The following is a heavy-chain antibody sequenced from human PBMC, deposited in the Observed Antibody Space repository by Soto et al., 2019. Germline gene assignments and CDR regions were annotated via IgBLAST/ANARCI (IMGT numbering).Heavy chain of an antibody. D-gene: IGHD4-17*01. J-gene: IGHJ4*02. CDR1: GGSVSTDNYY. Sequence: QVQLQESGPGLVKPAETLSLTCTVSGGSVSTDNYYWSWIRQPPGKGLEWIAYMFSSGSANYNPARRRRVTISVDTSKNQFSLKLSSVTAADTAVYYCARGPTMTTDYWGQGTLVTVSS. V-gene: IGHV4-61*01. CDR3: ARGPTMTTDY. CDR2: MFSSGSA.